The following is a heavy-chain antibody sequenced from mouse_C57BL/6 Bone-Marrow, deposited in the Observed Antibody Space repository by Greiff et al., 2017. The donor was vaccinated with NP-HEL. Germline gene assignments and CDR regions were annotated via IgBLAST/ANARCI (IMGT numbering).Heavy chain of an antibody. CDR3: ARSYRNDAGCAY. J-gene: IGHJ3*01. V-gene: IGHV1-55*01. Sequence: QVQLKQPGAELVKPGASVKMSCKASGYTFTSYWITWVKQRPGQGLEWIGDIYPGSGSTNYNEKFKSKATLTVDTSSSTAYMQLSSLTAEDSAVYYCARSYRNDAGCAYWGQGTLVTVSA. CDR1: GYTFTSYW. D-gene: IGHD2-14*01. CDR2: IYPGSGST.